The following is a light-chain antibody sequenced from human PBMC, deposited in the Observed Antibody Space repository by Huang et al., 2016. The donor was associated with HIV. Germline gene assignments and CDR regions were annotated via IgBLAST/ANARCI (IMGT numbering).Light chain of an antibody. J-gene: IGKJ2*01. Sequence: DIVMTQSPDSLAVSLGERATINCKSSQSVLYSSNNKNYLSWYQQKPGQSPKLLISWASTRESGVPDRFSCSGSGTDFTLTISSLQAEDVAVYYCHQYYNTRYTFGQGTKLEIK. CDR1: QSVLYSSNNKNY. CDR2: WAS. V-gene: IGKV4-1*01. CDR3: HQYYNTRYT.